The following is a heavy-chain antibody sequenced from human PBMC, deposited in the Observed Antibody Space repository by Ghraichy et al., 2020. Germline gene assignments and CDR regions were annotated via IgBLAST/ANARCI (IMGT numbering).Heavy chain of an antibody. CDR3: ARGWPLTPFDY. CDR1: GFTFSSYW. CDR2: INSDGSST. V-gene: IGHV3-74*01. Sequence: LSLTCAASGFTFSSYWMHWVRQAPGKGLVWVSRINSDGSSTSYADSVKGRFTISRDNAKNTLYLQMNSLRAEDTAVYYCARGWPLTPFDYWGQGTLVTVSS. J-gene: IGHJ4*02. D-gene: IGHD2-15*01.